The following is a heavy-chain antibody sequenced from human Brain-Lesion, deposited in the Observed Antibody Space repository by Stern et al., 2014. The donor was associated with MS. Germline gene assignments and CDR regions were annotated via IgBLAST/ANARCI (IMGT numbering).Heavy chain of an antibody. CDR3: ARDQRGITIFGVVTDYYYLGMDV. CDR2: IHPNTGGT. Sequence: VQLVQSGAEVKKPGASVKVSCKTSGYIFTGYYIHWVRQAPGQGLEWMAWIHPNTGGTKYAQKLQGRVTMSRDTSISTAYVELSSLTSDDTAVYYCARDQRGITIFGVVTDYYYLGMDVWGQGTTVTVSS. D-gene: IGHD3-3*01. J-gene: IGHJ6*02. CDR1: GYIFTGYY. V-gene: IGHV1-2*02.